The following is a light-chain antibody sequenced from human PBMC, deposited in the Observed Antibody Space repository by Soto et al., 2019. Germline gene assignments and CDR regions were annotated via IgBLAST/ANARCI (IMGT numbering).Light chain of an antibody. V-gene: IGKV4-1*01. Sequence: DIVMTQSPDSLAVSLGERATINCKSSQSDLFTSNKKNYLAWYQQIPGQPPKLLIYWASTRESGVPDRFSGSGSGTDFTLTISSLQAEDVAVYYCQQYYSSPSFGQGTRLEIK. J-gene: IGKJ5*01. CDR3: QQYYSSPS. CDR2: WAS. CDR1: QSDLFTSNKKNY.